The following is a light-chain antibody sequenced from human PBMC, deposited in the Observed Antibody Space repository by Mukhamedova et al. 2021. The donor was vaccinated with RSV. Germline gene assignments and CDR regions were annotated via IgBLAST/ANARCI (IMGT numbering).Light chain of an antibody. J-gene: IGKJ4*01. CDR3: QQYENLPLT. Sequence: WYQRRVHGKAPKLLIYDASHLEAGVPSRFSGSGSGTEFTLTVTALQPEDFATYYCQQYENLPLTFGGVTKVDIQ. V-gene: IGKV1-33*01. CDR2: DAS.